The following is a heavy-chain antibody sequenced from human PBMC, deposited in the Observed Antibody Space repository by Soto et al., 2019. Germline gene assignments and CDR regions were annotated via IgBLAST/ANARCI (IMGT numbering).Heavy chain of an antibody. Sequence: QVQLVQSGAEVEKPGASVKVSCKASGYTFTNYDINWVRQAPGQGLEWMGWTNPKRGDAGYAQKFQGRVTMTRDTSKSIAYMEVSSLRSEDTAMYYCARINSDCVRTSCHLDYWGQGTLVTVSS. D-gene: IGHD2-2*01. CDR3: ARINSDCVRTSCHLDY. CDR2: TNPKRGDA. V-gene: IGHV1-8*01. CDR1: GYTFTNYD. J-gene: IGHJ4*02.